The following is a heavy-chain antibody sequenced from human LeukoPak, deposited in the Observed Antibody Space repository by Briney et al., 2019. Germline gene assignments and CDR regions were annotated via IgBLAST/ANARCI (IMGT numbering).Heavy chain of an antibody. CDR1: GGSMSNSNYY. Sequence: PSETLSLTCTVSGGSMSNSNYYWGWIRQPPGKGLEWIGSMYYSGNTHYNPSLKSRVTLSVDTSKNQFSVKLSSVTAADTAVYYCARHGGYTMYYFDYWGQGALVTVSS. CDR3: ARHGGYTMYYFDY. V-gene: IGHV4-39*01. D-gene: IGHD5-18*01. CDR2: MYYSGNT. J-gene: IGHJ4*02.